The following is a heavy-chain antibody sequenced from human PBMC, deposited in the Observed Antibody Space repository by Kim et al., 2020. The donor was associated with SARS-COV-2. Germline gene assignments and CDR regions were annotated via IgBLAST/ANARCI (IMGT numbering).Heavy chain of an antibody. D-gene: IGHD6-6*01. CDR3: AKHFFWAARPGHFEN. CDR1: GFTFSSYA. CDR2: ISGSGGST. V-gene: IGHV3-23*01. J-gene: IGHJ1*01. Sequence: GGSLRLSCASSGFTFSSYAMSWVRQAPGKGMEWVSDISGSGGSTYYADTVKGRLPISRDNSKNTMYLQMNSLRAADTAVYYCAKHFFWAARPGHFENWVHGSLVTVSS.